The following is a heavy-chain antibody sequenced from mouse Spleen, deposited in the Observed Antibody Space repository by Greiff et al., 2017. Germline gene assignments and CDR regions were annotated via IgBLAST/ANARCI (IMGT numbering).Heavy chain of an antibody. CDR1: GYSITSGYY. J-gene: IGHJ2*01. CDR3: AVELGPFDY. D-gene: IGHD4-1*01. CDR2: ISYDGSN. V-gene: IGHV3-6*01. Sequence: GSGPGLVKPSQSLSLTCSVTGYSITSGYYWKWLRQPPGNKLEWMGYISYDGSNNYNPSLKNRISITRDTSTNQFFLKLNSVTTEDTATYYCAVELGPFDYWGQGTTLTVSS.